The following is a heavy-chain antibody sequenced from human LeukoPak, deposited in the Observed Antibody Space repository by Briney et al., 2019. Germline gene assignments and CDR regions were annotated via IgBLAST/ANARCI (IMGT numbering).Heavy chain of an antibody. V-gene: IGHV3-33*06. CDR3: AKDQNSGWYEYFQH. J-gene: IGHJ1*01. CDR1: GFSFSNFG. CDR2: IWYDGSNK. D-gene: IGHD6-19*01. Sequence: GGSLRLSCVASGFSFSNFGMHWVRQAPGKGLEWVAIIWYDGSNKYYADSVKGRFTISRDNSKNTLYLQMNSLRAEDTAVYYCAKDQNSGWYEYFQHWGQGTLVTVSS.